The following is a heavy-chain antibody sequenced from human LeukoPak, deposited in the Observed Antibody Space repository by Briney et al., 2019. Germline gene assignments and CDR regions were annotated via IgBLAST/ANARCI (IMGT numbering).Heavy chain of an antibody. CDR3: AKDHYWSIDY. CDR1: GFDFSSNW. CDR2: IKGDGIST. J-gene: IGHJ4*02. V-gene: IGHV3-74*01. D-gene: IGHD3-3*01. Sequence: GGSLRLSCAASGFDFSSNWMHWVRHAPGQGLVWVSRIKGDGISTNYADSVKGRFTISRDIAKNTLYLQMNSLRAEDTGIYYCAKDHYWSIDYWGRGTLVTVSS.